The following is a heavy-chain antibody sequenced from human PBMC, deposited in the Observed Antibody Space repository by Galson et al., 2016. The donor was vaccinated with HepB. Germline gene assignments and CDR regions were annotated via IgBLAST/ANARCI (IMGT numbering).Heavy chain of an antibody. CDR3: APLGYCSGDTCHRVY. Sequence: ETLSLTCTVSGYSISSGYYWGWIRQPPGKGLECIGSIYHSGTMYYNPSLESRVTISVDTSKNQFSLMLSSVTAADTAVYYCAPLGYCSGDTCHRVYWGQGTLVTVSS. V-gene: IGHV4-38-2*02. D-gene: IGHD2-15*01. J-gene: IGHJ4*02. CDR2: IYHSGTM. CDR1: GYSISSGYY.